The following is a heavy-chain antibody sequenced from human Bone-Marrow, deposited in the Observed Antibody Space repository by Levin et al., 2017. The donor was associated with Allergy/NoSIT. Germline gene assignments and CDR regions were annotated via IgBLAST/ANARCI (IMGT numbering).Heavy chain of an antibody. J-gene: IGHJ3*01. CDR1: GFTFSRFA. Sequence: GESLKISCAASGFTFSRFAMHWVRQAPGKGLEWVAVISYDGSNEFYADSAKGRFTISRDNSKDTLFLQMDSLTAEDTAVYYCARVPPNPIVVVPSAMDNAFDAWGQGTMVIVSP. CDR3: ARVPPNPIVVVPSAMDNAFDA. CDR2: ISYDGSNE. V-gene: IGHV3-30*04. D-gene: IGHD2-2*01.